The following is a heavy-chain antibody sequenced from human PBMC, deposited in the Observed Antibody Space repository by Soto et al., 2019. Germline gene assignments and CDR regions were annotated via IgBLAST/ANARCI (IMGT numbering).Heavy chain of an antibody. CDR1: GGSISSYY. D-gene: IGHD5-18*01. CDR2: IYYSGST. V-gene: IGHV4-59*01. J-gene: IGHJ6*02. Sequence: LSLTCTVSGGSISSYYWSWIRQPPGKGLEWIGYIYYSGSTDYNPSLKSRVTISVDTSKNQFSLKLSSVTAADTAVYYCAREGIQLGYYYGMDVWGQGTTVTVSS. CDR3: AREGIQLGYYYGMDV.